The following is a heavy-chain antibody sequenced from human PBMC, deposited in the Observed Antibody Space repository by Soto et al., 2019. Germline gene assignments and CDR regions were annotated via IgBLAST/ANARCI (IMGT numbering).Heavy chain of an antibody. J-gene: IGHJ2*01. Sequence: GGSLRLSCAASGFTFDDYAMHWVRQAPGKGLEWVSGISWNSGSIGYADSVKGRFTISRDNAKNSLYLQMNSLRAEDTALYYCAKDGSFGHWYLDLCGRGPLVTVYS. V-gene: IGHV3-9*01. D-gene: IGHD3-3*01. CDR1: GFTFDDYA. CDR2: ISWNSGSI. CDR3: AKDGSFGHWYLDL.